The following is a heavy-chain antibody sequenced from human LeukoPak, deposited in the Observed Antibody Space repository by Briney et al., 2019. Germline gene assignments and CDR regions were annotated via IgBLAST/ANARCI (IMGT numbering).Heavy chain of an antibody. CDR1: GFTFSNYW. CDR3: ACNTPANY. CDR2: TSGSGGST. Sequence: GGSLRLSCAASGFTFSNYWMTWVRQAPGKGLEWVSATSGSGGSTYYADSVKGRFTISRDNSKNTLYLQMNSLRAEDTAVYYCACNTPANYWGQGTLVTVSS. V-gene: IGHV3-23*01. J-gene: IGHJ4*02. D-gene: IGHD2/OR15-2a*01.